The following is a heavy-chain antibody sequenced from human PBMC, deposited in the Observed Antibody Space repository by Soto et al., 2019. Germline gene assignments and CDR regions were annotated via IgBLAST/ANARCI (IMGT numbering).Heavy chain of an antibody. CDR2: INPSGTTT. CDR3: AKPQTARHYYYGMEV. J-gene: IGHJ6*02. CDR1: GYTFTSFY. V-gene: IGHV1-46*01. Sequence: QVQLVQSGAEVKKPGASVKVSCKASGYTFTSFYMHWVRQAPGQGLEWMGIINPSGTTTDYAQKFQGRVTMTRDTSTSTYYMELSSLTSEDTAVYYCAKPQTARHYYYGMEVWGQGTAVTVSS.